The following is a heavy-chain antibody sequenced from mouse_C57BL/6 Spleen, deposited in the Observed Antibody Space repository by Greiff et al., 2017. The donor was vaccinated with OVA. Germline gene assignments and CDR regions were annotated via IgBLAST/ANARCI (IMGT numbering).Heavy chain of an antibody. J-gene: IGHJ2*01. V-gene: IGHV1-55*01. CDR2: IYPGSGST. Sequence: QVQLQQPGAELVKPGASVKMSCKASGYTFTSYWITWVKQRPGQGLEWIGDIYPGSGSTNYNEKFKSKATLTVDTSSSTAYMQLSSLTSEDSAVYFCARSLYYGSRGGYFDYWGQGTTLTVSS. D-gene: IGHD1-1*01. CDR1: GYTFTSYW. CDR3: ARSLYYGSRGGYFDY.